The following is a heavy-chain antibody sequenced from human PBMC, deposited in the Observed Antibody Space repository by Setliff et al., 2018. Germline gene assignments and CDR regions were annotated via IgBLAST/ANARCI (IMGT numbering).Heavy chain of an antibody. V-gene: IGHV4-39*07. J-gene: IGHJ4*02. D-gene: IGHD3-22*01. CDR2: VYYRGNT. CDR3: ARYDSSGYSENYYFDY. CDR1: GGSISTTDYY. Sequence: KPSETLSLTCTVSGGSISTTDYYWGWIRQPPGKGLEWIGCVYYRGNTYYSPSLKSRVTMFVDTSKNQFSLMLYSVTAADTAIYYCARYDSSGYSENYYFDYWGQGTLVTVSS.